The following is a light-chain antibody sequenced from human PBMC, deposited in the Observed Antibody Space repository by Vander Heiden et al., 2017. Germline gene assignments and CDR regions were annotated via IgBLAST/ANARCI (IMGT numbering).Light chain of an antibody. CDR3: QQDKAWPT. CDR1: QSVNDN. Sequence: EIAMTQSPVTLSVSPGERVTLSCRASQSVNDNLAWYQQKPGQAPRLLVYDESTSATGIPDRFSGSGSGTEFSLTSNSRQSEDFVGYYLQQDKAWPTFGQGTKVDI. CDR2: DES. J-gene: IGKJ1*01. V-gene: IGKV3-15*01.